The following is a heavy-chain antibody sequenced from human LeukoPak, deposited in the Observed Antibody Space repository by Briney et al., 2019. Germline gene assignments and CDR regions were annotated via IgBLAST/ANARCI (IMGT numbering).Heavy chain of an antibody. D-gene: IGHD3-22*01. CDR1: GGSFSGYY. J-gene: IGHJ4*02. CDR3: AGGASYDSSGPSYFDY. Sequence: SETLSLTCAVYGGSFSGYYWSWIRQPPGKGLEWIGEINHSGSTNYNPSLKSRVTISVDTSENQFSLKLSSVTAADTAVYYCAGGASYDSSGPSYFDYWGQGTLVTVSS. V-gene: IGHV4-34*01. CDR2: INHSGST.